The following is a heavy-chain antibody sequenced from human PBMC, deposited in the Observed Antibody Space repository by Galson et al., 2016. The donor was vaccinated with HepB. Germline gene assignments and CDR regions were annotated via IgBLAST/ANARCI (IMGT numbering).Heavy chain of an antibody. V-gene: IGHV3-48*03. D-gene: IGHD2-8*01. CDR2: ISNSGDIV. J-gene: IGHJ5*02. CDR1: GFTFRSYE. CDR3: ARLKMNAA. Sequence: SLRLSCAASGFTFRSYEMHWVRQAPGKGLEWVSYISNSGDIVYYSDSVKGRFTILRENAKNSLLLQMNNLRAEDTAVYYCARLKMNAAWGQGTLVKVSS.